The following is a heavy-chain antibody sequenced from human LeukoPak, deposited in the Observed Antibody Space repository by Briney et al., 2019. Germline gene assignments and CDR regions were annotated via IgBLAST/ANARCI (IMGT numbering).Heavy chain of an antibody. CDR3: ARDQGPMVREVTYDQDAFDI. J-gene: IGHJ3*02. V-gene: IGHV4-59*01. CDR2: IYSSGST. CDR1: GGYITNYY. Sequence: PSETLSLTCTVSGGYITNYYWSWIRQPPGKGLEWVGYIYSSGSTNYNPSLKRRVTISVDTSKNQFSLNLSSVTAADTAVYYCARDQGPMVREVTYDQDAFDIWGQGTMVTVSS. D-gene: IGHD3-10*01.